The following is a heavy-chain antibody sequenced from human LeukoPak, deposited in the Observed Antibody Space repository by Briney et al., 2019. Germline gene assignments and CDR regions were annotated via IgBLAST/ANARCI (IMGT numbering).Heavy chain of an antibody. Sequence: GGSLRLSCVASGLSFGSYWMDCVRQAPGKGLEWVANIRKDGGDIHYVDSVKGRFTISRDNAKNSVYLQMHSLRAEDTAMYYCARDAFGDFSYWGQGILVTVSS. J-gene: IGHJ4*02. CDR2: IRKDGGDI. D-gene: IGHD3-10*01. CDR1: GLSFGSYW. V-gene: IGHV3-7*01. CDR3: ARDAFGDFSY.